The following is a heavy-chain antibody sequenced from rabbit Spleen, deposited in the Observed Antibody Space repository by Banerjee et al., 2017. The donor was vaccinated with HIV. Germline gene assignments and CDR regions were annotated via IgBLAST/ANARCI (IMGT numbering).Heavy chain of an antibody. CDR3: TRRNGDYAQDL. D-gene: IGHD2-1*01. CDR2: KYVGDSGNT. Sequence: EQLEESGGGLVKPEASLTLTCKASGFTFISGYDICWVRQAPGKGLEWIACKYVGDSGNTYYASWAKGRFTISKTSSTMVTLQMTSLTAADTATYFCTRRNGDYAQDLWVPGTLVTVS. CDR1: GFTFISGYD. V-gene: IGHV1S45*01. J-gene: IGHJ6*01.